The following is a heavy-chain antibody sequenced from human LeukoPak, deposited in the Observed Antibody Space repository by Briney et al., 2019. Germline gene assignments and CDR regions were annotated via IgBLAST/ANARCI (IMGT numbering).Heavy chain of an antibody. CDR3: ARDGRDYYYYGMDV. Sequence: GASVKVSCKASGYTFTSYGISCVRHAPGQGLEWMGWISAYNGNTNYAQKLQGRVTMTTVTSTSTAYMELRSLRSDDTAVYYCARDGRDYYYYGMDVWGQGTTVTVSS. J-gene: IGHJ6*02. CDR2: ISAYNGNT. CDR1: GYTFTSYG. V-gene: IGHV1-18*01.